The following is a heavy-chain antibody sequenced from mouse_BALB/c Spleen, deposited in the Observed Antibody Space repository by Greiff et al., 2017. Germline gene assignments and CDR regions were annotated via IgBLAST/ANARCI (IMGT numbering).Heavy chain of an antibody. CDR1: GFSLTSYG. V-gene: IGHV2-9*02. CDR3: ARDEEYGNAWFAY. CDR2: IWAGGST. Sequence: VQLQQSGPGLVAPSQSLSITCTVSGFSLTSYGVHWVRQPPGKGLEWLGVIWAGGSTNYNSALMSRLSISKDNSKSQVFLKMNSLQTDDTAMYYCARDEEYGNAWFAYWGQGTLVTVSA. J-gene: IGHJ3*01. D-gene: IGHD2-10*02.